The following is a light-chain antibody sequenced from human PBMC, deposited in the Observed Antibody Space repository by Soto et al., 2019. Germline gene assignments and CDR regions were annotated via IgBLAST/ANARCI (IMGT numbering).Light chain of an antibody. CDR1: SSNIGDNA. CDR3: QSFDTSLNGLI. CDR2: SNN. J-gene: IGLJ2*01. V-gene: IGLV1-44*01. Sequence: QSVLTHPPSASGTPGQRVTISCSGSSSNIGDNAVNWYQQLPGTAPKLLIYSNNQRPSGVPDRFSGSKSGTSASLAISGLQSEDEADYYCQSFDTSLNGLIFGGGTKVTVL.